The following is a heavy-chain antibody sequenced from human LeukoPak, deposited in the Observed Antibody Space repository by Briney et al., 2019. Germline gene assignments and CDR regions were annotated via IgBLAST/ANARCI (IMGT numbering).Heavy chain of an antibody. CDR3: ARDYQGGYGDKTVDY. D-gene: IGHD5-18*01. CDR2: IYYSGST. J-gene: IGHJ4*02. V-gene: IGHV4-39*02. Sequence: SETLSLTCTVSGGSISSSSYYWGWIRQPPGKGLEWIGSIYYSGSTYYNPSLKSRVTISVDTSKNQLSLKLSSVTAADTAVCYCARDYQGGYGDKTVDYWGQGTLVTVSS. CDR1: GGSISSSSYY.